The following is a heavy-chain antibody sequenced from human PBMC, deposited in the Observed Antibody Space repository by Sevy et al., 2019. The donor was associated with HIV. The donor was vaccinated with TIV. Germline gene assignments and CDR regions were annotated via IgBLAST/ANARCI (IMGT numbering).Heavy chain of an antibody. J-gene: IGHJ3*02. CDR1: GFTFSSYS. D-gene: IGHD5-18*01. CDR2: ISSSSSYI. V-gene: IGHV3-21*01. Sequence: GGSLRLSCAASGFTFSSYSMNWVRQAPGKGLEWVSSISSSSSYIYYADSVKGRFTISRDNAKNSLYLQMNSLRAEDTAVYYCARVTTKLWHPAGAFDIWGQGTMVTVSS. CDR3: ARVTTKLWHPAGAFDI.